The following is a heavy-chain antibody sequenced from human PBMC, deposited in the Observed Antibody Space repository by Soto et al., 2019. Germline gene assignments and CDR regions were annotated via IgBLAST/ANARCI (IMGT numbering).Heavy chain of an antibody. J-gene: IGHJ4*02. D-gene: IGHD3-3*01. CDR1: GFIFEDYA. CDR2: ISWNSGNI. CDR3: AKGAVTSIFRSFDF. Sequence: EVHLVESGGGLVQPGRSLRLSCAASGFIFEDYAMHWVRQVPGKGLEWVSSISWNSGNIVYADSVKGRFTVSRDSANNSLYLQMNSLRTEDTASYYCAKGAVTSIFRSFDFCGQGTLVTVSS. V-gene: IGHV3-9*01.